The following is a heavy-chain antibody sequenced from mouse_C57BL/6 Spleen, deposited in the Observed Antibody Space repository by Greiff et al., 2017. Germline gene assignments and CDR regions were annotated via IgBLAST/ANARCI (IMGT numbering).Heavy chain of an antibody. CDR3: ARMGDDCDARGAMDY. CDR1: GFTFSDYG. V-gene: IGHV5-17*01. D-gene: IGHD2-4*01. CDR2: ISSGSSTI. J-gene: IGHJ4*01. Sequence: EVHLVESGGGLVKPGGSLKLSCAASGFTFSDYGMHWVRQAPEKGLEWVAYISSGSSTIYYADTVKGRFTISRDNAKITLFLQMTSLGSEDTAMYYCARMGDDCDARGAMDYWGQGTSVTVSS.